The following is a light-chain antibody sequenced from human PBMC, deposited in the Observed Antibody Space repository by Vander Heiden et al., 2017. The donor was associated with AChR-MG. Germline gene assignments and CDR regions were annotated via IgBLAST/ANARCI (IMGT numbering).Light chain of an antibody. J-gene: IGKJ1*01. CDR3: QQYGSSHLT. CDR2: GAS. CDR1: QTFSSNS. Sequence: EIVLTQSPGTLSLSPGERATLSCRASQTFSSNSLAWYQQKPGQAPRLLIYGASSRAAGIPDRFIGGGSGTDFTLTISRLEPEDFAVYHCQQYGSSHLTFGQGTKVEIK. V-gene: IGKV3-20*01.